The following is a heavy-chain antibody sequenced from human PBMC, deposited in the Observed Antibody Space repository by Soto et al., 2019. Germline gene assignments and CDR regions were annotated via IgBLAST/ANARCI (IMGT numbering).Heavy chain of an antibody. CDR2: IYYSGST. CDR1: GGSISSGDYY. Sequence: KPSETLSLTCTVSGGSISSGDYYWSWIRQPPGKGLEWIGYIYYSGSTYYNPSLKSRVTISVDTSKTQFSLKLSSVTAADTAVYYCASAYYDFWSGYFQGSWFDPWGQGTLVTVSS. D-gene: IGHD3-3*01. CDR3: ASAYYDFWSGYFQGSWFDP. J-gene: IGHJ5*02. V-gene: IGHV4-30-4*01.